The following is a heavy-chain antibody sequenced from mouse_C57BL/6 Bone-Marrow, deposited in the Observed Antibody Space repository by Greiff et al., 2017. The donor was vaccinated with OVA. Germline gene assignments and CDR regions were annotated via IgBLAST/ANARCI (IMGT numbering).Heavy chain of an antibody. CDR3: ARIYYDYVAWFAY. Sequence: QVQLQQPGAELVKPGASVKLSCKASGYTFTSYWMPWVKQRPGQGLEWIGMIHPNSGSTNYNEKFKSKATLTVDKSSSTAYMQLSSLTSEDSAVYYCARIYYDYVAWFAYWGQGTLVTVSA. CDR1: GYTFTSYW. V-gene: IGHV1-64*01. CDR2: IHPNSGST. D-gene: IGHD2-4*01. J-gene: IGHJ3*01.